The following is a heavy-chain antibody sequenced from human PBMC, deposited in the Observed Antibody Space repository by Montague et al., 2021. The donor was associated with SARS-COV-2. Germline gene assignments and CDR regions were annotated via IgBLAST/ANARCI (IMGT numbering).Heavy chain of an antibody. CDR1: GHSINTNHYY. J-gene: IGHJ4*01. D-gene: IGHD2-15*01. CDR3: ANFTRVAAT. V-gene: IGHV4-39*01. CDR2: ILYNDKK. Sequence: SETLSLTCSVSGHSINTNHYYWAWLPQAQGQALDWFINILYNDKKYYYPYLQSRVKMSIDTSKNQLSLNLASVTAADTSTYYCANFTRVAATWGHGTLVTVSS.